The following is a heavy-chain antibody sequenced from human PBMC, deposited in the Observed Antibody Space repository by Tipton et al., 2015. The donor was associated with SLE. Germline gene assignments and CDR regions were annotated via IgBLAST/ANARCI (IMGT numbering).Heavy chain of an antibody. D-gene: IGHD3-22*01. J-gene: IGHJ4*02. Sequence: TLSLTCTVSGGSISSGSYYWSWIRQPAGKGLEWIGYIYTSGSTNYNPSLKSRVTISVDTSKNQFSLKLSSVTAADTAVYYCARGRKNLSYYDSSGYPDYWGQGTLVTVSS. CDR2: IYTSGST. CDR1: GGSISSGSYY. CDR3: ARGRKNLSYYDSSGYPDY. V-gene: IGHV4-61*09.